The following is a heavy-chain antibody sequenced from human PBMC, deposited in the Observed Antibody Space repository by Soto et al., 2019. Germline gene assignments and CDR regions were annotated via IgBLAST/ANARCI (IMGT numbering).Heavy chain of an antibody. Sequence: ASVKVSCKASGYTFIRYIINWVRQAPGQGLEWMGWINPNSGGTNYAQKFQGWVTMTRDTSISTAYMELSRLRSDDTAVYYCARGAAYCSSTSCPTGGDSEFDYWGQGTLVTVSS. CDR1: GYTFIRYI. CDR2: INPNSGGT. CDR3: ARGAAYCSSTSCPTGGDSEFDY. V-gene: IGHV1-2*04. J-gene: IGHJ4*02. D-gene: IGHD2-2*01.